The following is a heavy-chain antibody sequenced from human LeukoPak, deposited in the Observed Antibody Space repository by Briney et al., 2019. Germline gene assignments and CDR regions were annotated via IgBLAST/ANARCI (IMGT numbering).Heavy chain of an antibody. J-gene: IGHJ6*03. V-gene: IGHV4-34*01. CDR2: TNHSGST. CDR3: ARGLNYYYMDV. Sequence: SETLSLTCAVYGGSFSGYYWSWIRQPPGKGLEWIGETNHSGSTNYNPSLKSRVTISVDTSKNQFSLKLSSVTAADTAVYYCARGLNYYYMDVWGKGTTVTVSS. CDR1: GGSFSGYY.